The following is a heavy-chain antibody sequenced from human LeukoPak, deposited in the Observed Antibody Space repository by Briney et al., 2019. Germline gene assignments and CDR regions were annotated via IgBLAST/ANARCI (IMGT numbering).Heavy chain of an antibody. Sequence: GGSLRLSCAASGFTFSSYAMSWVRQAPGKGLEWVSAISGSGGSTYYADSVKGRFTISRDNSKNTLYLQMNSLRAEDTAVYCCAKGRVCSGGSCYSEDYYYYYMDVWGKGTTVTVSS. CDR3: AKGRVCSGGSCYSEDYYYYYMDV. CDR1: GFTFSSYA. D-gene: IGHD2-15*01. J-gene: IGHJ6*03. V-gene: IGHV3-23*01. CDR2: ISGSGGST.